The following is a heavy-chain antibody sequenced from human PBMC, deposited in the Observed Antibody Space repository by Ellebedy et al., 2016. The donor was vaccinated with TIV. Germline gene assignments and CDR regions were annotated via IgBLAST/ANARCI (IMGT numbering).Heavy chain of an antibody. J-gene: IGHJ4*02. CDR1: GGSINSYF. CDR2: IFYSGTT. CDR3: ARILRGGSNGDYFDY. D-gene: IGHD3-3*01. Sequence: MPGGSLRLSCTVSGGSINSYFWGWIRQPPGKGLEWIGSIFYSGTTYYNPSLKSRVTISVDTSKNQFSLELSSVTAADTAVYYCARILRGGSNGDYFDYWGQGTQVTASS. V-gene: IGHV4-39*07.